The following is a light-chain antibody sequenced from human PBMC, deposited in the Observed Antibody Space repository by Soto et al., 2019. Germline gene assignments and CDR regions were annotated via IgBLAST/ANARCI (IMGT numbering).Light chain of an antibody. Sequence: QSALTQPASVSGSPGQSITISCSGTSNDVGGYNYVAWYQQHPGKAPKLVIHEVSNRPSGVSNRFSGSKSGNTASLTISGLQAEDEADYYCNSYTSSSTYVFGTGTKVTVL. CDR3: NSYTSSSTYV. CDR1: SNDVGGYNY. J-gene: IGLJ1*01. CDR2: EVS. V-gene: IGLV2-14*01.